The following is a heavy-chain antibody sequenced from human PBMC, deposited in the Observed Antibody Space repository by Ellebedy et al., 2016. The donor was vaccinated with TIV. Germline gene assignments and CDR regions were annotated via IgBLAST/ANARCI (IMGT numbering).Heavy chain of an antibody. CDR2: IYHSGST. Sequence: MPSETLSLTCTVSGYSISSGYFWVWVRQPPGKGLEWIGSIYHSGSTYYNPSLKSRVTISIDTSKNQLSLKMSSVTAADTAVYYCARGPEYQFEALHIWGQGTMVTVSS. CDR1: GYSISSGYF. CDR3: ARGPEYQFEALHI. D-gene: IGHD6-6*01. V-gene: IGHV4-38-2*02. J-gene: IGHJ3*02.